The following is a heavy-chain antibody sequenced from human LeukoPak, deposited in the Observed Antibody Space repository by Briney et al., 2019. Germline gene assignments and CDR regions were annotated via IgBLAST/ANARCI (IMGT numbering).Heavy chain of an antibody. CDR3: AGHVSDFWSGSWFHP. V-gene: IGHV4-4*09. D-gene: IGHD3-3*01. Sequence: PSETLSLTCTVSGGSISSYYWSWIRQPPGKGLEWIGYIYTSGSTNYNPSLKSRVTISVDTSKNQFSLKLSSVTAAHTAVYYCAGHVSDFWSGSWFHPWGQGTLVTVSS. J-gene: IGHJ5*02. CDR2: IYTSGST. CDR1: GGSISSYY.